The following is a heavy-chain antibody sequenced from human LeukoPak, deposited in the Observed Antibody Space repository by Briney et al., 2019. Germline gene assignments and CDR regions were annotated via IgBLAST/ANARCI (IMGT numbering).Heavy chain of an antibody. V-gene: IGHV4-39*02. J-gene: IGHJ1*01. CDR1: GDSVSRSDSY. Sequence: SETLSLTCSVSGDSVSRSDSYWDWIRQPPGKGLEWIGTIYYSGRTYYSPSLKSRVTMSVDPSNNHFSLNLRSVTAADTALYNCARWRYYDGSGYLEWGQGTLLSVSS. CDR3: ARWRYYDGSGYLE. D-gene: IGHD3-22*01. CDR2: IYYSGRT.